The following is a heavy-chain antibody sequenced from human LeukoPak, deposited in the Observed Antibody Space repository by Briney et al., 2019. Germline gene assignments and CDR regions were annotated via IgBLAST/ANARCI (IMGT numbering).Heavy chain of an antibody. J-gene: IGHJ4*02. Sequence: GGSLRLSCAASGFTFNDYAMHWVRQAPGKGLEWVSLISGDGGSTYYADSVKGRFTISRDNSKNSLYLQMNSLRTEDTALYYCAKRTKRWLHFDYWGQGTLVTVSS. CDR2: ISGDGGST. CDR3: AKRTKRWLHFDY. D-gene: IGHD5-24*01. CDR1: GFTFNDYA. V-gene: IGHV3-43*02.